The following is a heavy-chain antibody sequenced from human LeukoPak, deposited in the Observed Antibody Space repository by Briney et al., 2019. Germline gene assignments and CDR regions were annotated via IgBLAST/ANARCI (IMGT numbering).Heavy chain of an antibody. CDR2: IYSNGTT. CDR1: GFTVSSNY. J-gene: IGHJ4*02. V-gene: IGHV3-66*04. D-gene: IGHD6-13*01. Sequence: GGSLRLSCAASGFTVSSNYMSWVRQAPGKGLEWVSIIYSNGTTYYADSVKGRFTISRDNSKNTLYLQMNSRRAEDTAVYYCARPGAAVAGTAFNYWGQGTLVTVSS. CDR3: ARPGAAVAGTAFNY.